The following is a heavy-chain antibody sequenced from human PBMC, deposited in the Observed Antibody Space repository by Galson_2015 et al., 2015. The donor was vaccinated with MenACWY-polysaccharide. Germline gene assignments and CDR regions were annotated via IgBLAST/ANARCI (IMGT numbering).Heavy chain of an antibody. J-gene: IGHJ4*02. CDR2: INPANENT. CDR3: ARGFGPGSYFQP. V-gene: IGHV1-3*01. Sequence: SVKVSCKASGYTFTSYVIHWVRQAPGQRPEWIGLINPANENTKYSQNFQDRVTFSRDTSATTAYMELSSLRSEDTAVYYCARGFGPGSYFQPWGQGTLVTVSS. D-gene: IGHD3-10*01. CDR1: GYTFTSYV.